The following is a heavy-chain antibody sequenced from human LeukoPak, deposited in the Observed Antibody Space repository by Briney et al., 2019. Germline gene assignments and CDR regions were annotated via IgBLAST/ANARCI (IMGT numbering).Heavy chain of an antibody. CDR2: ITSSGSTI. CDR3: ARAGYCSGGSCIRSFDP. J-gene: IGHJ5*02. V-gene: IGHV3-48*01. CDR1: GFTFSSYS. Sequence: GGSLRLSCAASGFTFSSYSMNWVNQAPGKGLEWVSYITSSGSTIYYADSVKGRFTISRDNAKNSLSLQMNSLRAEDTAVYYCARAGYCSGGSCIRSFDPWGQGTLVTVSS. D-gene: IGHD2-15*01.